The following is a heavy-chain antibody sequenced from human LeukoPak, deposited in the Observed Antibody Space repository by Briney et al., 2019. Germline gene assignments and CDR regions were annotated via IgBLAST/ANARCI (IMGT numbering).Heavy chain of an antibody. D-gene: IGHD3-10*01. J-gene: IGHJ4*02. CDR2: IWYDGSNR. CDR3: ARGGIASDGSGSFDY. V-gene: IGHV3-33*01. Sequence: PGRSLRRSCAASGFTFSKYVMHWVRQAPGKGLEGVAVIWYDGSNRYYEDSVKGRFTISRDKSKTTLYLQMNSLRAEDTAVYYCARGGIASDGSGSFDYWGQGILVTVSS. CDR1: GFTFSKYV.